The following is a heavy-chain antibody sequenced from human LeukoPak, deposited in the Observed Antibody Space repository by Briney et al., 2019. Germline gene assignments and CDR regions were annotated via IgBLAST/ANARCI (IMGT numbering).Heavy chain of an antibody. CDR3: ARDHSGSGAFDI. CDR1: GFTFSSYD. Sequence: PGWSLRLSCAASGFTFSSYDMHWVRQATGKGLEWVSAIGTAGDTYYPGSVKGRFTISRENAKNSLYLQMNSLRAGDTAVYYCARDHSGSGAFDIWGQGTMVTVSS. J-gene: IGHJ3*02. CDR2: IGTAGDT. D-gene: IGHD6-19*01. V-gene: IGHV3-13*01.